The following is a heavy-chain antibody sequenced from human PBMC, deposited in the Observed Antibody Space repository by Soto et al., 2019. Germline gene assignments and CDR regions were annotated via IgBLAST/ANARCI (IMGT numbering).Heavy chain of an antibody. Sequence: QVQLVQSGAEVKKPGASVKVSCKASGYTFTSYDINWVRQATGQGLEWMGWMNPNSGNTGYAQKFQGRVTMTRNTSISTAYMELSRLRSEDKAVYYCARRGYSSSWYYYSYYGMDVWGQGTTVTVSS. D-gene: IGHD6-13*01. J-gene: IGHJ6*02. CDR1: GYTFTSYD. V-gene: IGHV1-8*01. CDR2: MNPNSGNT. CDR3: ARRGYSSSWYYYSYYGMDV.